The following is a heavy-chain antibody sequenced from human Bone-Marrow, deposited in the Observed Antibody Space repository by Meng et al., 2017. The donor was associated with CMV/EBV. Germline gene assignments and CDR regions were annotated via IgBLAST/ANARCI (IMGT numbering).Heavy chain of an antibody. D-gene: IGHD5-18*01. CDR3: ARLYSYGLGHGMDV. Sequence: SGGSISSSSYYWGWIRQPPGKGLEWIGSIYYSGSTYYNPSLKSRVTISVDTSKNQFSLKLSSVTAADTAVYYCARLYSYGLGHGMDVWGQGTTVTVSS. V-gene: IGHV4-39*07. CDR2: IYYSGST. J-gene: IGHJ6*02. CDR1: GGSISSSSYY.